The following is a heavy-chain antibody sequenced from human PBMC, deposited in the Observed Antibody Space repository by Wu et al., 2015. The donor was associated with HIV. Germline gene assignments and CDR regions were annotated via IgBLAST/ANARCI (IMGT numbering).Heavy chain of an antibody. D-gene: IGHD6-19*01. J-gene: IGHJ4*02. CDR2: INPNSGGT. Sequence: QVRLVQSGAEVKKPGASVKVSCKASGYTFTGYYMHWVRQAPGQGLEWMGWINPNSGGTNYAQKFQGRVTMTRDTPISTAYMELSRLRSDDTAVYYCARDLLSGWFYYFDYWGQGTLVTVSS. CDR1: GYTFTGYY. V-gene: IGHV1-2*02. CDR3: ARDLLSGWFYYFDY.